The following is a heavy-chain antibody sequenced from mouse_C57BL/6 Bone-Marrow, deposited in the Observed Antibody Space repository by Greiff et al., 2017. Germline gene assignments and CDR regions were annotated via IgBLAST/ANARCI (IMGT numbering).Heavy chain of an antibody. CDR1: GFTFSDYY. Sequence: EVKLVESGGGLVQPGGSLKLSCAASGFTFSDYYMYWVRQTPEKRLEWVAYISNGGGSTYYPATVKGRFTISRDNAKNTLYLQMSRLKSEDTAMYCCAIRGAYWGQGTLVTVSA. CDR2: ISNGGGST. CDR3: AIRGAY. J-gene: IGHJ3*01. V-gene: IGHV5-12*01.